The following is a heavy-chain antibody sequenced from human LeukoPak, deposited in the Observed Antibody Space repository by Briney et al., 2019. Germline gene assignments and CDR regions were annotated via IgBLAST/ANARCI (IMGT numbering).Heavy chain of an antibody. Sequence: ASVKVSCKASGYTFTAYFMHWVRQAPGQGLEWMGRVNPNSGVTNSIQKFQGRVTMTRDTSICTAYMELSGLRSDDTAVYYCARQWLPNGYFDYWGQGTLVTVSS. D-gene: IGHD6-19*01. J-gene: IGHJ4*02. CDR3: ARQWLPNGYFDY. CDR1: GYTFTAYF. CDR2: VNPNSGVT. V-gene: IGHV1-2*06.